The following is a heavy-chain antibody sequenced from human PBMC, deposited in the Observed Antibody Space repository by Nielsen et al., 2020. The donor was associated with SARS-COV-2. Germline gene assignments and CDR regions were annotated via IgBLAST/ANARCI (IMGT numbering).Heavy chain of an antibody. V-gene: IGHV3-74*01. J-gene: IGHJ6*02. CDR2: INQDGSTT. Sequence: GESLKISCAASGFSFSTYWMHWVRQAPGKGLVWVSRINQDGSTTNYGDSVRGRFTISRDNAKSSLYLQLTSLRAEDTAVYYCARAYHNYCYAMDVWGQGTTVTVSS. CDR1: GFSFSTYW. CDR3: ARAYHNYCYAMDV. D-gene: IGHD1-14*01.